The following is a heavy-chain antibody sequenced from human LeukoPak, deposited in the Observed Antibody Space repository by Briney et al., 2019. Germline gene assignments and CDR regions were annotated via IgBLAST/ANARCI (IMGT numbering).Heavy chain of an antibody. CDR3: ARDGIRAAYSY. J-gene: IGHJ4*02. Sequence: GGSLRLSCAASGFTFSDYYMSWIRQAPGKGLECVSYISSSGSTIYYAASVKGRFTISRDNAKNSLYLQMNSLRAEDTAVYYCARDGIRAAYSYWGQGTLVTVSS. D-gene: IGHD2-21*01. CDR1: GFTFSDYY. V-gene: IGHV3-11*01. CDR2: ISSSGSTI.